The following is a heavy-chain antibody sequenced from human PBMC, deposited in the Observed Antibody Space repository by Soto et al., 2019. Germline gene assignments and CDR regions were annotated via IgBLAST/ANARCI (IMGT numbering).Heavy chain of an antibody. CDR3: AARTGYYTSYYYMDV. Sequence: QMQLVQSGPEVKKPGTSVKVSCKASGFTFTNSAIQWVRQARGQRLEWIGWIVVGSGNTNYAQKFQERLTITRDMSTSTAYMELSSLRSEDTAIYYGAARTGYYTSYYYMDVWGKGATVTFSS. J-gene: IGHJ6*03. CDR1: GFTFTNSA. V-gene: IGHV1-58*02. D-gene: IGHD3-9*01. CDR2: IVVGSGNT.